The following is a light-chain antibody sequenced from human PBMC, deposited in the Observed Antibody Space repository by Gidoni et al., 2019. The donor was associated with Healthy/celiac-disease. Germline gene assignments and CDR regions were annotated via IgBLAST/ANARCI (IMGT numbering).Light chain of an antibody. CDR3: VLYMGSGSWV. CDR2: STN. V-gene: IGLV8-61*01. Sequence: QTVVNQEPSFSVSPGGTVTLTCGLSSGSVSTSYYPSWYQQTPGQAPRTLTYSTNTPSSGVPDRFSGSILGNKAALTITGAQAEDESDYYCVLYMGSGSWVFGGGTKLTVL. J-gene: IGLJ3*02. CDR1: SGSVSTSYY.